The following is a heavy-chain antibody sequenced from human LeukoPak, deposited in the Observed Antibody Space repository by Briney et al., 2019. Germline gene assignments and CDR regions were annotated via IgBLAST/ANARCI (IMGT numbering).Heavy chain of an antibody. J-gene: IGHJ4*02. CDR2: IDADNGDT. D-gene: IGHD6-19*01. CDR3: ARGSTSDWPLDH. Sequence: ASVKVSCKASGYTFTSYAMHWVRQAPGQRFEWMGWIDADNGDTSCSQNLQGRITITRDTSARTVYMELTSLRSADTAAYYCARGSTSDWPLDHWGQGTLLTISP. V-gene: IGHV1-3*01. CDR1: GYTFTSYA.